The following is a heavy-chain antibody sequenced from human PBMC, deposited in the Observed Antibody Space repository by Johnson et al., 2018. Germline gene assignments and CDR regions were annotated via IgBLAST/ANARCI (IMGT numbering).Heavy chain of an antibody. CDR2: IWYDGSNK. V-gene: IGHV3-33*01. CDR3: ARATGLYGDLYYYGMDV. J-gene: IGHJ6*02. CDR1: GFTFSSYG. D-gene: IGHD4-17*01. Sequence: QVQLVQSGGGVVQPGRSLRLSCAASGFTFSSYGMHWVRQAPGKGLEWVAVIWYDGSNKNYADSVKGRFTISRDNSKNTLYLQMNGLKAEDTVGYYCARATGLYGDLYYYGMDVWGQGSTVTVSS.